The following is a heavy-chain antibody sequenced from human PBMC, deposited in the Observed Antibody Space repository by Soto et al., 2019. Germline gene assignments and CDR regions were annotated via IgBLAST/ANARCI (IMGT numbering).Heavy chain of an antibody. CDR2: IIPIFGTA. Sequence: SVKVSCKASGGTFSSYAISWVRQAPGQGLEWMGGIIPIFGTANYAQKLQGRVTITADESTSTAYMELSSLRSEDTAVFYCARYDYVWGSYRYFDYWGQGTLVTVSS. V-gene: IGHV1-69*13. CDR3: ARYDYVWGSYRYFDY. J-gene: IGHJ4*02. CDR1: GGTFSSYA. D-gene: IGHD3-16*02.